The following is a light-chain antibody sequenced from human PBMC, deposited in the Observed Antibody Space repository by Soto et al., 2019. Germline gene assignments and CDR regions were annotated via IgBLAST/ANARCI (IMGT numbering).Light chain of an antibody. CDR3: QQYGSSGT. V-gene: IGKV3-20*01. J-gene: IGKJ1*01. CDR2: GAS. CDR1: QSVSNNY. Sequence: EIGLTQSSGTLSLSPGERATLSWWASQSVSNNYLAWYQQKPGQAPRLLIYGASNRATGIPDRFSGSGSGTDFTLTISRLEPEDFAVYYCQQYGSSGTFGQGTKVDIK.